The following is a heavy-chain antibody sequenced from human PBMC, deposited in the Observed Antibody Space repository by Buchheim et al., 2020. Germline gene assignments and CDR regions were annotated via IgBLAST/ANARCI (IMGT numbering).Heavy chain of an antibody. V-gene: IGHV3-30-3*01. Sequence: QVQLVESGGGVVQPGRSLRLSCAASGFTFSSYAMHWVRQAPGKGLEWVAVISYEGSNKYYADPVQGRFTISRANSKNTLYLQMNSLRADDTAVYYCARSPMVRGVMSYWGQGTL. CDR2: ISYEGSNK. J-gene: IGHJ4*02. D-gene: IGHD3-10*01. CDR1: GFTFSSYA. CDR3: ARSPMVRGVMSY.